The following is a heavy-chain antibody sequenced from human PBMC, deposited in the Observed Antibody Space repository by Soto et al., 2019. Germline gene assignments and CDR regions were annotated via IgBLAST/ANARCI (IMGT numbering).Heavy chain of an antibody. CDR3: ARAVYDFWSGYSPPGMDV. Sequence: VASVKVSCKASGYTFTSYGISWVRQAPGQGLEWMGWMSTYSGNTNCAQKLQGRVTMTRNTSISTAYMELSSLRSEDTAVYYCARAVYDFWSGYSPPGMDVWGQGTTVTVSS. V-gene: IGHV1-18*04. CDR2: MSTYSGNT. J-gene: IGHJ6*02. D-gene: IGHD3-3*01. CDR1: GYTFTSYG.